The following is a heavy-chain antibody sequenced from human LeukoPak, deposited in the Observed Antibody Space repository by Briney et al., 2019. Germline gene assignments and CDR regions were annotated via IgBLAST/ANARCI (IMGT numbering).Heavy chain of an antibody. D-gene: IGHD3-16*02. Sequence: GGSLRLSCAASGFTFSSYWMHWVRQAPGKGLVWVSRINSDGSSTNYADSVKGRFTISRDNAKNTLYLQMNSLRAEDTAVYYCASEGLRLGELSHDYWGQGTLVTVSS. CDR3: ASEGLRLGELSHDY. V-gene: IGHV3-74*01. CDR1: GFTFSSYW. J-gene: IGHJ4*02. CDR2: INSDGSST.